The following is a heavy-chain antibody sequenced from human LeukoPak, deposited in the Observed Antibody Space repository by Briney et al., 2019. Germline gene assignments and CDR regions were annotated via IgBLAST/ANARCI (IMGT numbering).Heavy chain of an antibody. D-gene: IGHD3-10*01. CDR3: ARGLGSGSAYAMDF. V-gene: IGHV4-34*01. J-gene: IGHJ6*01. CDR1: GVSFSGYH. CDR2: INHSGST. Sequence: SETLSLTCGVYGVSFSGYHWSWIRQPPGKGLEWIGEINHSGSTSYNPSLQSRATLSEDTSKNQFSVKMSSVTAADTAVYYRARGLGSGSAYAMDFWGQGTTVTVSS.